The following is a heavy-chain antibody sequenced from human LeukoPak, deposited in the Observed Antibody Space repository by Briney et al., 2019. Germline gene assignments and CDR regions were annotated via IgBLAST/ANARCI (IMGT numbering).Heavy chain of an antibody. CDR2: ISSSGSTI. CDR3: ARCPAVAGPFDY. CDR1: GFTFSSYE. D-gene: IGHD6-19*01. J-gene: IGHJ4*02. V-gene: IGHV3-48*03. Sequence: GGSLSLSCAASGFTFSSYEMNWVRQAPGKGLEWVSYISSSGSTIYYADSVKGRFTISRDNAKNSLYLQMNSLRAEDTAVYYCARCPAVAGPFDYWGQGILVTVSS.